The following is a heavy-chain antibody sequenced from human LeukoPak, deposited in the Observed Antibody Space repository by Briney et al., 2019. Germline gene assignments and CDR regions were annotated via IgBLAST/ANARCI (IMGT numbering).Heavy chain of an antibody. V-gene: IGHV3-7*01. CDR2: IKQDGSEK. CDR1: GFTFSSYW. D-gene: IGHD1-26*01. CDR3: ARVQWELRGVGSYFDY. Sequence: GGSLRLSCAASGFTFSSYWMSWVRRAPGKGLEGVANIKQDGSEKYYVDSVKGRFTISRDNAKNSLYLQMNSLRAEDTAVYYCARVQWELRGVGSYFDYWGQGTLVTVSS. J-gene: IGHJ4*02.